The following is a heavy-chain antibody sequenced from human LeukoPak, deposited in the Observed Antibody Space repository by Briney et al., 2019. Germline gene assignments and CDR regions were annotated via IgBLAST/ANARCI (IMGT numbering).Heavy chain of an antibody. CDR1: GGSISSGGYY. J-gene: IGHJ2*01. CDR3: AKERGATTLYWYFDL. V-gene: IGHV3-23*01. Sequence: ETLSLTCTVSGGSISSGGYYWSWIRQHPGKGLEWVSAISGSGGSTYYADSVKGRFTISRDNSKNTLYLQINSLRAEDTAVYYCAKERGATTLYWYFDLWGRGTLVTVSS. CDR2: ISGSGGST. D-gene: IGHD5-12*01.